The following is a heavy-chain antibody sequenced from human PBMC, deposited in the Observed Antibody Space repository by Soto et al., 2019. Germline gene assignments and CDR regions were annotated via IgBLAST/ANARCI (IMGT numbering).Heavy chain of an antibody. CDR1: GYTFSNFW. CDR3: ARGPRSSPYFDY. D-gene: IGHD6-13*01. Sequence: PGESLKISFQCSGYTFSNFWIAWVRQLPGKGLEWMGIIYPGDYETRYSPSFHGKVTISADRSIGTAYLQWSSLEASDSAFYFCARGPRSSPYFDYWGQGALVTVSS. V-gene: IGHV5-51*01. J-gene: IGHJ4*02. CDR2: IYPGDYET.